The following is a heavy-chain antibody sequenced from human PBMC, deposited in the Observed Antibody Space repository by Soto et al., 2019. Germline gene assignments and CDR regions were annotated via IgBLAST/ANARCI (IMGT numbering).Heavy chain of an antibody. Sequence: QLQLQESGPGLVKPSETLSLTCTVSGGSISSRSYYWGWIRQPPGKGLEWIGYSGSTYYNPSLKSRVTISVDTSKNQFSLRLSSVTAADTAVYYCARHWPPVDIVVVPAAFDYWGQGTLVTVSS. J-gene: IGHJ4*02. CDR1: GGSISSRSYY. D-gene: IGHD2-2*01. CDR2: YSGST. V-gene: IGHV4-39*01. CDR3: ARHWPPVDIVVVPAAFDY.